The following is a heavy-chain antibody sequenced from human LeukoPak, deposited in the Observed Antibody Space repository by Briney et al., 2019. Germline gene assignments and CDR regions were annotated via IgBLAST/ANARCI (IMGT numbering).Heavy chain of an antibody. D-gene: IGHD2-15*01. CDR2: IIPIFGTA. J-gene: IGHJ4*02. V-gene: IGHV1-69*13. CDR3: ARLGYCSGGSCYSGYDY. CDR1: GYSFTSYG. Sequence: GASVKVSCKASGYSFTSYGLTWVRQAPGQGLEWMGGIIPIFGTANYAQKFQGRVTITADESTSTAYMELSSLRSEDTAVYYCARLGYCSGGSCYSGYDYWGQGTLVTVSS.